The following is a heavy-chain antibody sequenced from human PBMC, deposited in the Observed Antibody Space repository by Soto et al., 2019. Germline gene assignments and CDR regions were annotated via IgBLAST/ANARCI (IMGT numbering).Heavy chain of an antibody. CDR3: ARDGDEGRLVGYYYYYMDV. V-gene: IGHV3-33*01. CDR2: IWYDGSNK. Sequence: GGSLRLSCAASGFTFSSYGMHWVRQAPGKGLEWVAVIWYDGSNKYYADSVKGRFTISRDNSKNTLYLQMNSLRAEDTAVYYCARDGDEGRLVGYYYYYMDVWGKGTTVTVSS. J-gene: IGHJ6*03. D-gene: IGHD6-6*01. CDR1: GFTFSSYG.